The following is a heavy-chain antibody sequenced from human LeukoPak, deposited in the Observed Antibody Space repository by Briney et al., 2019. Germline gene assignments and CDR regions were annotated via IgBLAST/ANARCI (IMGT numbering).Heavy chain of an antibody. V-gene: IGHV1-8*01. Sequence: GASVKVSCKSSGYTFTSYDINWVRQATGQGLEWMGWMNPNSGNTGYAQKFQGRVTMTRNTSISTAYMELSSLRSDDTAVYYCARDLKGERWQWLTGRSDAFDIWGQGTMVTVSS. CDR3: ARDLKGERWQWLTGRSDAFDI. J-gene: IGHJ3*02. CDR1: GYTFTSYD. D-gene: IGHD6-19*01. CDR2: MNPNSGNT.